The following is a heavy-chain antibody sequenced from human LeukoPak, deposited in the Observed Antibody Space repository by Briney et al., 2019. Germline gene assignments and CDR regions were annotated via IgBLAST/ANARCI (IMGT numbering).Heavy chain of an antibody. J-gene: IGHJ4*02. CDR3: ARVEGAMVRGVMFDY. CDR2: ISYSGIT. V-gene: IGHV4-39*07. Sequence: PSETLSLTCTVSGDSISTASYYWGWIRQPPGKGLAWIGIISYSGITHYSPSLKSRVTVSVDKSKNQFSLKLSSATAADTAVYYCARVEGAMVRGVMFDYWGQGTLVTVSS. D-gene: IGHD3-10*01. CDR1: GDSISTASYY.